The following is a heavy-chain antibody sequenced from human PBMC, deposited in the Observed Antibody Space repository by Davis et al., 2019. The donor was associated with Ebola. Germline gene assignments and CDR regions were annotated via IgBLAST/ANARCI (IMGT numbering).Heavy chain of an antibody. CDR2: ISAYNGNT. J-gene: IGHJ4*02. D-gene: IGHD5-12*01. Sequence: ASVKVSCKASGYTFTSYGISWVRQAPGQGLEWMGWISAYNGNTNYAQKLQGRVTMTTDTSTSTAYMELRSLRSEDTAVYYCARVSGYSGYDDEKNFDYWGQGTLVTVSS. V-gene: IGHV1-18*01. CDR1: GYTFTSYG. CDR3: ARVSGYSGYDDEKNFDY.